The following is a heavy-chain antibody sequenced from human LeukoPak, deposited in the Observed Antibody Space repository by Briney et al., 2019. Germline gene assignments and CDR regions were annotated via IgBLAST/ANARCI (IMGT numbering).Heavy chain of an antibody. CDR2: ISYDGSNK. Sequence: HPGRSLRLSCAASGFTFSSYGMHWVRQAPGKGLEWLAVISYDGSNKYYADSVKGRFTISRDNSKNTLYLQMNSLRAEDTAVYYCANGVVAATTSLTNLVAFDIWGQGTMVTVSS. CDR1: GFTFSSYG. J-gene: IGHJ3*02. D-gene: IGHD2-15*01. V-gene: IGHV3-30*18. CDR3: ANGVVAATTSLTNLVAFDI.